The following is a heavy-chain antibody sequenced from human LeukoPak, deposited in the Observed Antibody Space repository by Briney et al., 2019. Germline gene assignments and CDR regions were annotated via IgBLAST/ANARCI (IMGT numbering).Heavy chain of an antibody. D-gene: IGHD6-19*01. CDR2: ISGSGGST. CDR3: ARAPSGWSDYWYFDL. CDR1: GFTFTSYS. J-gene: IGHJ2*01. Sequence: GGSLRLSCAASGFTFTSYSMSWVRQAPGKGLEWVSAISGSGGSTYYADSVKGRFIISRDNSTNTLFLQMNSLRAEDTAVYYCARAPSGWSDYWYFDLWGRGTLVTVSS. V-gene: IGHV3-23*01.